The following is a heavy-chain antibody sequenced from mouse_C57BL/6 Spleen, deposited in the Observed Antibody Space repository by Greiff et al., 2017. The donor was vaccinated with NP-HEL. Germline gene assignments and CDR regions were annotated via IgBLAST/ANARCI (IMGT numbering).Heavy chain of an antibody. CDR2: INPNNGGT. CDR3: ARWGYYGSSYNWYFDV. V-gene: IGHV1-18*01. CDR1: GYTFTDYN. Sequence: VQLQQSGPELVKPGASVKIPCKASGYTFTDYNMDWVKQSHGKSLEWIGDINPNNGGTIYNQKFKGKATLTVDKSSSTAYMELRSLTSEDTAVYYCARWGYYGSSYNWYFDVWGTGTTVTVSS. D-gene: IGHD1-1*01. J-gene: IGHJ1*03.